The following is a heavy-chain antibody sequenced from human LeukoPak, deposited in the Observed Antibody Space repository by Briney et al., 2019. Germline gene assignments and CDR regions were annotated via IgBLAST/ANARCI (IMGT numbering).Heavy chain of an antibody. CDR1: GFTFSSYW. CDR2: MRPDGNEI. CDR3: ATSMAQDVDAFHI. V-gene: IGHV3-7*01. J-gene: IGHJ3*02. D-gene: IGHD2-21*01. Sequence: GGSLRLSCAASGFTFSSYWMSWLRQAPGKGLEWVANMRPDGNEIFYENSVKGRFTISRDNAKNSLFLQMNSLRAEDTAMFYCATSMAQDVDAFHIWGQGTMVTVSS.